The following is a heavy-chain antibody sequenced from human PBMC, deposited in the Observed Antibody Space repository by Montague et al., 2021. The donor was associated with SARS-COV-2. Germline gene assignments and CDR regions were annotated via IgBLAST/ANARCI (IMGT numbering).Heavy chain of an antibody. CDR1: GASINSYENW. D-gene: IGHD1-26*01. V-gene: IGHV4-4*02. J-gene: IGHJ4*02. CDR2: LYHIGAF. CDR3: ARTRGGATRYFDY. Sequence: SETLSLTCAVSGASINSYENWWIWVRQPPGKGLDWLGALYHIGAFNYTPSLTSRITISIDTYRNQLCLRLSSVTAAATAVYYCARTRGGATRYFDYWGQGTLVTVSS.